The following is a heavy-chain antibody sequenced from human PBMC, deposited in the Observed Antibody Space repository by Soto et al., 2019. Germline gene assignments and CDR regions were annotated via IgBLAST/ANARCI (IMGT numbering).Heavy chain of an antibody. V-gene: IGHV3-30-3*01. CDR1: GFTFSSYA. D-gene: IGHD6-19*01. CDR3: AREKRYSSGWTFDY. Sequence: GGSLRLSCAASGFTFSSYAMHWVRQAPGKGLEWVAVISYDGSNKYYADSVKGRFTISRDNSKNTLYLQMNSLRAEDTAVYYCAREKRYSSGWTFDYWGQGTLVTVSS. J-gene: IGHJ4*02. CDR2: ISYDGSNK.